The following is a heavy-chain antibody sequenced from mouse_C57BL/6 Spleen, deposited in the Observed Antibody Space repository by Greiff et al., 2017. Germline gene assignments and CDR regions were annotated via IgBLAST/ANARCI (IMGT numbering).Heavy chain of an antibody. V-gene: IGHV2-9-1*01. Sequence: VQGVESGPGLVAPSQSLSITCTVSGFSLTSYAISWVRQPPGKGLEWLGVIWTGGGTNYNSALKSRLSISKDNSKSQVFLKMNSLQTDDTARYYCARNCYDGYSYYFDYWGQGTTLTVSS. CDR3: ARNCYDGYSYYFDY. J-gene: IGHJ2*01. CDR1: GFSLTSYA. D-gene: IGHD2-3*01. CDR2: IWTGGGT.